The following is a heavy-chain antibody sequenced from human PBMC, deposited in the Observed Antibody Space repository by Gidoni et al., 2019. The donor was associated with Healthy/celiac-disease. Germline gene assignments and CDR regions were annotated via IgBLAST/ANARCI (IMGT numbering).Heavy chain of an antibody. D-gene: IGHD6-13*01. CDR2: IKSKTDGGTT. J-gene: IGHJ4*02. V-gene: IGHV3-15*01. CDR3: TTRYSSSWHQEDFDY. CDR1: GFTFSNAW. Sequence: EVQLVASGGGLVKPGGSLRLSCAASGFTFSNAWMSCVRQAPGKGLEWVGRIKSKTDGGTTDYAAPVKGRFTISRDDSKNTLYLQMNSLKTEDTAVYYCTTRYSSSWHQEDFDYWGQGTLVTVSS.